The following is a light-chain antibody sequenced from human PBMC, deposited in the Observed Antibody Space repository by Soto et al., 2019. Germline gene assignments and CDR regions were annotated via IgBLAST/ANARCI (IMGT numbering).Light chain of an antibody. CDR3: QQYKTYWT. V-gene: IGKV1-5*03. J-gene: IGKJ1*01. CDR1: QSVSSW. CDR2: KAS. Sequence: DIQMTQSPSTLSASVGDRVTITCRARQSVSSWLAWFQQKPGKAPKLLIYKASTLQSGVSSRFSGGGSGTEFTLTISSLQPDDFATYYCQQYKTYWTFGPGTKVEIK.